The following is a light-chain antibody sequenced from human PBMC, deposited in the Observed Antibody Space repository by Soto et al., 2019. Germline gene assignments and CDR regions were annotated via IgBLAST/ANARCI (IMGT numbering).Light chain of an antibody. CDR3: GTWDSSLSAVV. J-gene: IGLJ2*01. CDR2: DNN. Sequence: QSVLTQSPSVSAAPGQKVTISCSGSSSNLGNTYVSWYQHLPGTAPKLLIYDNNNRPSGIPDRFSGSKSGTSATLGITGLQTGDEADYYCGTWDSSLSAVVFGGGTKLTVL. V-gene: IGLV1-51*01. CDR1: SSNLGNTY.